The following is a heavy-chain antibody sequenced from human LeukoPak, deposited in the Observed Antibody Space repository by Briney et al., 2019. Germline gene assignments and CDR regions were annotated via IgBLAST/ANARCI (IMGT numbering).Heavy chain of an antibody. D-gene: IGHD2-21*02. CDR1: GFTFSSYA. J-gene: IGHJ4*02. Sequence: GGSLRLSCAASGFTFSSYAMHWVRQAPGKGLEWVAVISYDGSNKYYADSVKGRFTISRGNSKNTLYLQMNSLRAEDTAVYYCARGGFVVVTAILHYWGQGTLVTVSS. CDR3: ARGGFVVVTAILHY. CDR2: ISYDGSNK. V-gene: IGHV3-30-3*01.